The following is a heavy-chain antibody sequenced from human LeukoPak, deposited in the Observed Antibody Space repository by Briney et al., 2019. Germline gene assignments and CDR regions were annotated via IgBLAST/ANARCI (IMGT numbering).Heavy chain of an antibody. Sequence: GGSLRLSCAAPGFIFRSYGMHWVRQAPGKGLEWVAVISYDGSNEYYGDSVKGRFTISRDNSKNTLHLQMNSLRVEDTAVYYCAREVRGLSTFEYWGQGTLATVSS. CDR1: GFIFRSYG. J-gene: IGHJ4*02. CDR3: AREVRGLSTFEY. V-gene: IGHV3-30*03. CDR2: ISYDGSNE.